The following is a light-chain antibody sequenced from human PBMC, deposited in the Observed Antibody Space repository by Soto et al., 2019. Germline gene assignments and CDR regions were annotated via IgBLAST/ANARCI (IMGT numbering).Light chain of an antibody. V-gene: IGKV1-39*01. CDR3: QQTYTIPLT. J-gene: IGKJ1*01. Sequence: DIQMPQSPSSLSASIGDRVTITCRASQTTNNHLNWYQQKPGKAPKLLIYAASSLQSGGPPRFGGSGSGTDFNLTISSLQPEDFATYYCQQTYTIPLTFGQGTNVEVK. CDR2: AAS. CDR1: QTTNNH.